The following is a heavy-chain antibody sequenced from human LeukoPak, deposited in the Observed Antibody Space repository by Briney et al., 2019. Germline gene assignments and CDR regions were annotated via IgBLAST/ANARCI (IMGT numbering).Heavy chain of an antibody. Sequence: SETLSLTCTVSGGSISSYYWSWIRQPPGKGLEWIGYIYYSGSTNYNPSLKSRVTISVDTSRNQFSLQLNSVTPEDTAVYFCARWVHDDRYFDYWGQGTLVTVSS. J-gene: IGHJ4*02. CDR1: GGSISSYY. V-gene: IGHV4-59*12. CDR3: ARWVHDDRYFDY. CDR2: IYYSGST. D-gene: IGHD1-1*01.